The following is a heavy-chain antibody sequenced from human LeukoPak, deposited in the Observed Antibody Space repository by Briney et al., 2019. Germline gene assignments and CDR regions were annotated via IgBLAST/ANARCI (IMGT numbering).Heavy chain of an antibody. D-gene: IGHD2-15*01. Sequence: GGSLRLSCEASGFTFTTYAMSWVRQAPGKGLEWVSAISNSGGSTYYADSVKGRFTISRDNSKNTLHLQMNSLRAEDTAVYYCARACSGGTCYLAAFDIWGQGTMVTVSS. J-gene: IGHJ3*02. CDR1: GFTFTTYA. CDR3: ARACSGGTCYLAAFDI. V-gene: IGHV3-23*01. CDR2: ISNSGGST.